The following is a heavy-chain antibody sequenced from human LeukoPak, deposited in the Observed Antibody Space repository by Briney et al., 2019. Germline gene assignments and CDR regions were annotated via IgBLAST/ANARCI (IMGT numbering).Heavy chain of an antibody. J-gene: IGHJ6*02. V-gene: IGHV3-48*04. CDR3: ARDLFGSGSYGMDV. D-gene: IGHD1-26*01. CDR1: GFTFSTYS. CDR2: ISRSSSTI. Sequence: GGSLRLSCAASGFTFSTYSMNWVRQAPGKGLEWVSFISRSSSTIYYADSVKGRFTISRDNAKNSLYLQMDSLRAEDTAVYYCARDLFGSGSYGMDVWGQGTTVTVSS.